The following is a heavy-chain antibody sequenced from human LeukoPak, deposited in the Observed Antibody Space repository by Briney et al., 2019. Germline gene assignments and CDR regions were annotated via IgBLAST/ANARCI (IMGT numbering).Heavy chain of an antibody. CDR2: INHSGST. CDR1: GGSFSGYY. Sequence: ASETLSLTCAVYGGSFSGYYWSWIRQPPGKGLEWIGEINHSGSTNYNPSLKSRVTISVDTSKNQFSLKLSSVTAADAAVYYCARHQYYYGSGSPYHWGQGTLVTVSS. CDR3: ARHQYYYGSGSPYH. V-gene: IGHV4-34*01. D-gene: IGHD3-10*01. J-gene: IGHJ4*02.